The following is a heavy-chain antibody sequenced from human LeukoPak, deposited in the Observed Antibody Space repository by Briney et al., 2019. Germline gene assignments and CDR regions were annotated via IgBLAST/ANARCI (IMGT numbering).Heavy chain of an antibody. J-gene: IGHJ4*02. CDR1: GFTFNTYS. V-gene: IGHV3-21*01. CDR2: ISSSGTYT. Sequence: KPGGSLRLSCAASGFTFNTYSMNWVRQAPGKGLEWVSSISSSGTYTYYADSVKGRFTISRDNAKNTLFLQMSSLRAEDTAVYFCAREILAPGKTHDYWGQGTLATVSS. CDR3: AREILAPGKTHDY.